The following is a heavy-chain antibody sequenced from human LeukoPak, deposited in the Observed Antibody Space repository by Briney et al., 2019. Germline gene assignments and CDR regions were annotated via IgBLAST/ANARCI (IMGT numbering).Heavy chain of an antibody. Sequence: RGSPRLSCTPSGFTFDSYAMSWVRQAPGKGLEWVSSISGGREDTYYADSVKGRFTISRDNSKSTLYLQMNSLRAEDTAVYYCARTIAQYSNSWLYFYYGLDVWGQGTTVSASS. V-gene: IGHV3-23*01. J-gene: IGHJ6*02. CDR1: GFTFDSYA. CDR2: ISGGREDT. D-gene: IGHD6-13*01. CDR3: ARTIAQYSNSWLYFYYGLDV.